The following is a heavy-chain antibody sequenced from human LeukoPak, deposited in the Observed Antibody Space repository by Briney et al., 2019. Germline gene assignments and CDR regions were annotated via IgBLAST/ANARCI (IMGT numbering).Heavy chain of an antibody. Sequence: GGSLRLSCAASGFTFSSYAMHWVRQAPGKGLEWVAVISYDGSNKYYADSVKGRFTISRDNSKNTLYLQMNSLRAEDTAVYYCARALRVAGPSFFDYWGQGTLVTVSS. J-gene: IGHJ4*02. V-gene: IGHV3-30-3*01. CDR3: ARALRVAGPSFFDY. CDR2: ISYDGSNK. CDR1: GFTFSSYA. D-gene: IGHD6-19*01.